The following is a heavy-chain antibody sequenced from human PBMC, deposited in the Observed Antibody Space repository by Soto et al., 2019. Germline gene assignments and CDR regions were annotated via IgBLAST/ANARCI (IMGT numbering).Heavy chain of an antibody. J-gene: IGHJ4*02. CDR3: ARRTIFGVVTFDY. V-gene: IGHV4-39*01. D-gene: IGHD3-3*01. CDR1: GGSISSSSYY. CDR2: IYYSGST. Sequence: QLQLQESGPGLVKPSETLSLTCTVSGGSISSSSYYWGWIRQPPGKGLEWIGSIYYSGSTYYNPSLKSRVTLSVDTSKNQFSLKLSSVTAADTAVYYCARRTIFGVVTFDYWGQGTLVTVSS.